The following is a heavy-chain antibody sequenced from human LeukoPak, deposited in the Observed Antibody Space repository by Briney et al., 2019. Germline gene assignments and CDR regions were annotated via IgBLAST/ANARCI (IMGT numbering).Heavy chain of an antibody. CDR2: ISSSSSYI. CDR1: GFTFSSYS. V-gene: IGHV3-21*01. J-gene: IGHJ4*02. CDR3: ARGAVPPLDCSGGSCYSGDY. D-gene: IGHD2-15*01. Sequence: GGSLRLSCAASGFTFSSYSMNWVRQAPGKGLEWVSSISSSSSYIYYTDSVKGRFTISRDNANNSLYLQMNSLRAEDTAVYYCARGAVPPLDCSGGSCYSGDYWGQGTLVTVSS.